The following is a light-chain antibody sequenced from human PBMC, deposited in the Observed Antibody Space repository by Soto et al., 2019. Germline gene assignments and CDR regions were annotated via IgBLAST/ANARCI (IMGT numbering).Light chain of an antibody. J-gene: IGLJ1*01. V-gene: IGLV3-25*02. CDR2: QDT. Sequence: ELTQPPSMSVSPGQTAVITCSGDALPRQYVYWFKQKPGQAPVLVIYQDTRRPPTIPARFSGSASGTTVSLTISGVQADDEADYYCQSADTSGNIEVFGPGTKVTVL. CDR3: QSADTSGNIEV. CDR1: ALPRQY.